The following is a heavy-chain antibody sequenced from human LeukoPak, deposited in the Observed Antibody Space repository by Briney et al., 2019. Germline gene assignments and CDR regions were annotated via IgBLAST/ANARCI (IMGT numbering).Heavy chain of an antibody. CDR1: GGSISSTHYY. D-gene: IGHD2-15*01. J-gene: IGHJ4*02. V-gene: IGHV4-39*07. CDR2: INHSGST. Sequence: SETLSLTCTASGGSISSTHYYWGWIRQPPGKVLEWIGEINHSGSTNYNPSLKSRVTISVDTFKNQFSLKLSSVTAADTAVYYCARGSQSLGYCSGGSCRAKIFDYWGQGTLVTVSS. CDR3: ARGSQSLGYCSGGSCRAKIFDY.